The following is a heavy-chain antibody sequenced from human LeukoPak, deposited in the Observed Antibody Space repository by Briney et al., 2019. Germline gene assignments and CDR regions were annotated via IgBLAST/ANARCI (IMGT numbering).Heavy chain of an antibody. D-gene: IGHD1-1*01. CDR2: ISSSSSYI. V-gene: IGHV3-21*04. CDR1: GFTFSSYS. J-gene: IGHJ4*02. CDR3: AQSKHWPALDY. Sequence: GGSLRLSCAASGFTFSSYSMNWVRQAPGKGLEWVSSISSSSSYIYYADSVKGRFTISRDNSKNTLYLQMNSLRAEDTAVYYCAQSKHWPALDYWGQGTLVTVSS.